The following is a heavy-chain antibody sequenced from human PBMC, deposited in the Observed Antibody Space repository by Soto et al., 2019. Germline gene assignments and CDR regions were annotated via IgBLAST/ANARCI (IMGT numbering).Heavy chain of an antibody. CDR3: ARNRAGGLNYYYYMDV. CDR1: GFTFSSYS. Sequence: EVQLVESGGGLVKPGGSLRLSCVVSGFTFSSYSMNWVRQAPGKGLEWVSSISSSSSYIYYADSVKGRFTISRDNAKNSLYLQRNSLRAEDTAVYYCARNRAGGLNYYYYMDVWGKGTTVTVSS. J-gene: IGHJ6*03. D-gene: IGHD1-26*01. V-gene: IGHV3-21*01. CDR2: ISSSSSYI.